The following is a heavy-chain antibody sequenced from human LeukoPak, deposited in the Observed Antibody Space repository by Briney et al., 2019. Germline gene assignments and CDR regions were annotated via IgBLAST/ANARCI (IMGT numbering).Heavy chain of an antibody. CDR1: GASISIISY. J-gene: IGHJ5*02. V-gene: IGHV4-39*07. Sequence: SETLSLTCTASGASISIISYWGWIRQTPGKGLEWIGSIYYSGTTYYNPSLESRVTISIDTSKNQFSVKLTSVTAADTAVYYCARDQGAVAGIDPWGQGTLVTVSS. D-gene: IGHD6-19*01. CDR2: IYYSGTT. CDR3: ARDQGAVAGIDP.